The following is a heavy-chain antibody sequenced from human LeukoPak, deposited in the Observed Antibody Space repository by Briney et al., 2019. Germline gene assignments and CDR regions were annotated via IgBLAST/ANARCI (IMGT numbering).Heavy chain of an antibody. V-gene: IGHV3-21*04. D-gene: IGHD3-3*01. J-gene: IGHJ4*02. CDR1: GFTFSSYS. CDR3: AKEQSRSGYPYYFDY. Sequence: GGSLRLSCAASGFTFSSYSLNWVRQAPGKGLEWVSSISSSSSYIYYADSVKGRFTISRDNSKNTLYLQMNSLRAEDTAVYYCAKEQSRSGYPYYFDYWGQGTLVTVSS. CDR2: ISSSSSYI.